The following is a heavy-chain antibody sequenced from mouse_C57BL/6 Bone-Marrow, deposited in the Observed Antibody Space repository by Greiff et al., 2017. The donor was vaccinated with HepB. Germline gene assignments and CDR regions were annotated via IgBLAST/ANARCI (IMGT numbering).Heavy chain of an antibody. CDR3: ARWSKPYWYFDV. Sequence: VKVVESGPELVKPGASVKISCKASGYAFSSSWMNWVKQRPGKGLEWIGRIYPGDGDTNYNGKFKGKATLTADKSSSTAYMQLSSLTSEDSAVYFCARWSKPYWYFDVWGTGTTVTVSS. J-gene: IGHJ1*03. V-gene: IGHV1-82*01. CDR2: IYPGDGDT. CDR1: GYAFSSSW.